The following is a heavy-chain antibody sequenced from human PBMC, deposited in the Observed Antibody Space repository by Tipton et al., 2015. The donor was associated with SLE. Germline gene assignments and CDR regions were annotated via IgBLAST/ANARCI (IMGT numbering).Heavy chain of an antibody. CDR3: ARVWGLGYFDY. CDR2: IYTSGST. V-gene: IGHV4-61*02. Sequence: TLSLTCTVSGGSISSGSYYWSWIRQPAGKGLEWIGRIYTSGSTNYNPSLKSRVTISVDTSKNQFSVKLSSVTAADTAVYYCARVWGLGYFDYWGQGTLVTVSS. J-gene: IGHJ4*02. D-gene: IGHD1-26*01. CDR1: GGSISSGSYY.